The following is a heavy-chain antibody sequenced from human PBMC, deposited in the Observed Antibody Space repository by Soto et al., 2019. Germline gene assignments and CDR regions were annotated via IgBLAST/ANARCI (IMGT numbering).Heavy chain of an antibody. Sequence: GASVKVSCKASGYTFTSYGISWVRQAPGQGLEWMGGIIPIFGTANYAQKFQGRVTITADKSTSTAYMELSSLRSEDTAVYYCASQDGAYYDSSGYYDYWGQGTLVTVSS. J-gene: IGHJ4*02. CDR1: GYTFTSYG. D-gene: IGHD3-22*01. CDR3: ASQDGAYYDSSGYYDY. CDR2: IIPIFGTA. V-gene: IGHV1-69*06.